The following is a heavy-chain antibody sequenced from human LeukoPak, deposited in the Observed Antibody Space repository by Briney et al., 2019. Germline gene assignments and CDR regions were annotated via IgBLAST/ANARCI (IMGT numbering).Heavy chain of an antibody. Sequence: SETLSLTCTVSGGSINGGNYYWTWLRQPAGKGLEWIGRISPSGSTNHNPSLTSRVTISVDTSKNQFSLKLNFVTAADTAEYYCARVSYQEGVDYWGQGTLVTVSS. J-gene: IGHJ4*02. CDR3: ARVSYQEGVDY. D-gene: IGHD2-2*01. V-gene: IGHV4-61*02. CDR2: ISPSGST. CDR1: GGSINGGNYY.